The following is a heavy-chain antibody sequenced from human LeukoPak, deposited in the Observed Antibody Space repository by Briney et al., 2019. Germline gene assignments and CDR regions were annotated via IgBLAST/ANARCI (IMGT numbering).Heavy chain of an antibody. CDR1: GFTFSSYG. V-gene: IGHV3-30*03. CDR3: AREGYDSSGNTYFDY. Sequence: GSLRLSCAAPGFTFSSYGMHWVRQAPGKGLEWVAVISYDGSNKYYADSVKGRFTISRDNSKNTLYLQMNSLRAEDTAVYYCAREGYDSSGNTYFDYWGQGTLVTVSS. J-gene: IGHJ4*02. D-gene: IGHD3-22*01. CDR2: ISYDGSNK.